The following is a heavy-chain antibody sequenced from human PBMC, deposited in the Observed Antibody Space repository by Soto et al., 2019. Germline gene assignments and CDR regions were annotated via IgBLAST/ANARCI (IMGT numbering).Heavy chain of an antibody. V-gene: IGHV4-61*01. CDR1: GDSVTSVNYF. Sequence: SETLALTCAVSGDSVTSVNYFWTWIRQPPGGGLEWIGYISNSGISKYNPSLKSRVAMSQDTSKNQFSLKLHSVTAADTAVYFCARGKGNSSYAYHFDTWGQGAMVTVSS. CDR3: ARGKGNSSYAYHFDT. D-gene: IGHD2-21*01. J-gene: IGHJ4*02. CDR2: ISNSGIS.